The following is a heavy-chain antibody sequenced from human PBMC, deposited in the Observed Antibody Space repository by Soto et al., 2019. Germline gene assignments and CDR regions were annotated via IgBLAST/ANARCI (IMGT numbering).Heavy chain of an antibody. D-gene: IGHD1-7*01. J-gene: IGHJ5*02. CDR2: INSDGSIT. Sequence: PGGSLRLSCAASGFTFSNYWMHWVRQAPGKGLVWVSRINSDGSITTYADSVKGRFTISRDNAKNTVYLQMNSLRADDTAVYYCASLDWNYDAWGQVTMVTVSS. CDR3: ASLDWNYDA. V-gene: IGHV3-74*01. CDR1: GFTFSNYW.